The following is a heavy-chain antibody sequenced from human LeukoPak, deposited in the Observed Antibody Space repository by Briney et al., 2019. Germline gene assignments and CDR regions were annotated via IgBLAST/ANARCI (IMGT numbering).Heavy chain of an antibody. D-gene: IGHD4-17*01. CDR3: ASRGSSGDYALAFDI. CDR1: GYSFTSYW. V-gene: IGHV5-51*01. J-gene: IGHJ3*02. CDR2: IYPGDSDT. Sequence: GESLKIPCKGSGYSFTSYWIGWVRQMPGKGLEWMGIIYPGDSDTRYSPSFQGQVTISADKSISTAYLQWSSLKASDTAMYYCASRGSSGDYALAFDIWGQGTMVTVSS.